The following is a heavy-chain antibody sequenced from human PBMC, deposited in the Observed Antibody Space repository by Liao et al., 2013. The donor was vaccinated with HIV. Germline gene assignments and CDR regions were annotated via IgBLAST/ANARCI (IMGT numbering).Heavy chain of an antibody. J-gene: IGHJ4*02. CDR2: LYFSGST. CDR1: GDSISSSSPY. D-gene: IGHD3-10*01. CDR3: AREIKGPDYYGSGSLEY. V-gene: IGHV4-39*07. Sequence: QLQLQESGPGLVKPSETLSLTCTVSGDSISSSSPYWGWIRQPPGKGLEWIGSLYFSGSTYYNPSLKSRVTMSVDTSKNQFSLKLSSVTAADTAVYYCAREIKGPDYYGSGSLEYWGQGTLVTVSS.